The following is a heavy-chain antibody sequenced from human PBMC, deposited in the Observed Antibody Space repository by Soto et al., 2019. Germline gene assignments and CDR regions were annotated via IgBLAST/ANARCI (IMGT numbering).Heavy chain of an antibody. J-gene: IGHJ6*02. D-gene: IGHD2-15*01. Sequence: QVQLVQSGAEVKKPGASVKVSCKASGYTFTRSGISWVRQAPGPGLEWMGWISPYNGDTNYAQTFQGRGTMTTDTATSTAYMALRSLRSDDPAVYSCASEGVAPCFFNGMDVLGQGTPVT. CDR1: GYTFTRSG. V-gene: IGHV1-18*01. CDR3: ASEGVAPCFFNGMDV. CDR2: ISPYNGDT.